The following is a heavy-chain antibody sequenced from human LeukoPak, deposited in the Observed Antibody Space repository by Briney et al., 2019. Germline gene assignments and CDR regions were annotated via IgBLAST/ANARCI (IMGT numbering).Heavy chain of an antibody. D-gene: IGHD5-24*01. Sequence: GGSLRLSCAASGFTVSSNYMSWVRQAPGKGLEWVSVIYSGGSTYYADSVKGRFTISRDNSKNTLYLQMNSLRAEDTAVYYCARERERAPFFDYWGQGTLVTVSS. CDR2: IYSGGST. J-gene: IGHJ4*02. V-gene: IGHV3-53*01. CDR1: GFTVSSNY. CDR3: ARERERAPFFDY.